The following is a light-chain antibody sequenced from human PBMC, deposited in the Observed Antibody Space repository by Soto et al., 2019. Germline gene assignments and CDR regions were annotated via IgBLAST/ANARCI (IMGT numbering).Light chain of an antibody. Sequence: QSVLMQPPSVSAAPGQTVSISCSGSSSNIGNNFVSWYQHLPGTAPKLLILANDKRPSGIPDRFSGSKSDTSATLGIIALQTGDEADYYCATWDTTLSVYVFGTGTKLTVL. J-gene: IGLJ1*01. CDR2: AND. V-gene: IGLV1-51*01. CDR1: SSNIGNNF. CDR3: ATWDTTLSVYV.